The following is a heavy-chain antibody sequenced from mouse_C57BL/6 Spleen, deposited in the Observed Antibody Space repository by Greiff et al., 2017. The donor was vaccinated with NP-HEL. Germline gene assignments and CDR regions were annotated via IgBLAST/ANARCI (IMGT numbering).Heavy chain of an antibody. V-gene: IGHV8-8*01. CDR3: ARREYGSSYGYFDY. D-gene: IGHD1-1*01. Sequence: QVTLKVSGPGILQPSQTLSLTCSFSGFSLSTFGMGVGWIRQPSGKGLEWLAHIWWDDAKYYNPALKSRLTISNYTSKNQVFLKIANVDTADTATYYCARREYGSSYGYFDYWGQGTTLTVSS. J-gene: IGHJ2*01. CDR2: IWWDDAK. CDR1: GFSLSTFGMG.